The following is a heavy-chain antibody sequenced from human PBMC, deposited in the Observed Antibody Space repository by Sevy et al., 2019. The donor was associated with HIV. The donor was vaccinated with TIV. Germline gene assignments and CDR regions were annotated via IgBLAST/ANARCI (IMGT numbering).Heavy chain of an antibody. Sequence: GGSLRLSXAXXXXXXXXXXXXXVXXXXXXXXXXVSSIXXXXXXXYYADSVKGRFTISRDNAKNSLYLQMNSLRAEDXAVYYCARDWAXXXXXXXXXXXXWGXXTTVTVSS. D-gene: IGHD3-16*01. CDR2: IXXXXXXX. CDR1: XXXXXXXX. J-gene: IGHJ6*04. V-gene: IGHV3-21*01. CDR3: ARDWAXXXXXXXXXXXX.